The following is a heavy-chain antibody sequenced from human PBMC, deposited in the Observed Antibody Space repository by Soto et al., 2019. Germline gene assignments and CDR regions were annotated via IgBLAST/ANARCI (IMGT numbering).Heavy chain of an antibody. CDR2: IYYSGST. CDR3: ARRPYDFWSGYSGYYFDY. J-gene: IGHJ4*02. CDR1: GGSISSSSYY. V-gene: IGHV4-39*01. Sequence: QLQLQESGPGLVKPSETLSLTCTVSGGSISSSSYYWGWIRQPPGKGLEWIGSIYYSGSTYYNPSLKSRVTISVDTSKNQFSLKLSSVTAADTAVYYCARRPYDFWSGYSGYYFDYWGQGNLVTVSS. D-gene: IGHD3-3*01.